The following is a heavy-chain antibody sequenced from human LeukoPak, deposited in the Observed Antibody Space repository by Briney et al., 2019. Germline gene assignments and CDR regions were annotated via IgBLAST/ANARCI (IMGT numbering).Heavy chain of an antibody. J-gene: IGHJ4*02. CDR2: INNDGTAT. V-gene: IGHV3-74*01. Sequence: AGTLCFTFSASGFTLIYFWRHWVTHVQGKGLVWFSGINNDGTATYYADSVKGRFTISRDNAKNTVYLQMNGLRAEDTTVYYCATVSEYWGQGTLVTVSS. CDR1: GFTLIYFW. CDR3: ATVSEY.